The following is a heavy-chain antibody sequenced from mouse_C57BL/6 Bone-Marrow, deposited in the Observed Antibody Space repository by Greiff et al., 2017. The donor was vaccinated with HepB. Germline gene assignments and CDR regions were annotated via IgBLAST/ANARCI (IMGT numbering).Heavy chain of an antibody. CDR2: IHPNSGST. Sequence: VQLQQPGAELVKPGASVKLSCKASGYTFTSYWMHWVKQRPGQGLEWIGMIHPNSGSTNYNEKFKSKATLTVDKSSSTAYMQLSSLTSEDSAVYNCARSNPTTDWYFDVWGTGTTVTVSS. CDR1: GYTFTSYW. J-gene: IGHJ1*03. V-gene: IGHV1-64*01. D-gene: IGHD2-12*01. CDR3: ARSNPTTDWYFDV.